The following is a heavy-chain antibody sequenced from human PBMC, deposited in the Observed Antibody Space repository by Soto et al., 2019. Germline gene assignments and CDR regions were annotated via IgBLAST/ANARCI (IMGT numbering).Heavy chain of an antibody. CDR3: AKATLNPDSSGFLDNYFDY. CDR2: ISWNSGSI. J-gene: IGHJ4*02. V-gene: IGHV3-9*01. Sequence: GGSLRLSCAASGFPFDDFALPWVRQAPGKGLDWVSGISWNSGSIGYADSVKGRFTISRDNAKNSLYLQMNSLRAEDTALYYCAKATLNPDSSGFLDNYFDYWGQGTLVTVSS. CDR1: GFPFDDFA. D-gene: IGHD6-19*01.